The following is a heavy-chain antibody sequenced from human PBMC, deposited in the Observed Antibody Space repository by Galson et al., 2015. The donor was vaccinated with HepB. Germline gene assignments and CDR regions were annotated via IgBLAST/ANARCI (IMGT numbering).Heavy chain of an antibody. D-gene: IGHD1-26*01. CDR2: IKSKTDGGTT. Sequence: SLRLSCAASGFTFSNAWMSWVRQAPGKGLEWVGRIKSKTDGGTTDYAAPVKGRFTISRDDSKNTLYLKMNSLKTEDTAVYYCARLAGRSYPIPQNDYWVQGTLLTVSS. CDR1: GFTFSNAW. J-gene: IGHJ4*02. V-gene: IGHV3-15*01. CDR3: ARLAGRSYPIPQNDY.